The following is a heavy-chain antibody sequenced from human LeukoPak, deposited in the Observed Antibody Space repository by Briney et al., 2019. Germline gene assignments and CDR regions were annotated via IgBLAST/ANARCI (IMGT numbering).Heavy chain of an antibody. CDR2: IWYDGSNK. J-gene: IGHJ4*02. CDR3: ARDPHGSGSLDY. D-gene: IGHD3-10*01. Sequence: GGSLRLSCAASGFTFSSYGMHWVRQAPGKGLEWVAVIWYDGSNKYYADSVKGRFTISRDNSKNTLYLQMNSLRAEDTAVYYCARDPHGSGSLDYWGQGTLVTVSS. V-gene: IGHV3-33*01. CDR1: GFTFSSYG.